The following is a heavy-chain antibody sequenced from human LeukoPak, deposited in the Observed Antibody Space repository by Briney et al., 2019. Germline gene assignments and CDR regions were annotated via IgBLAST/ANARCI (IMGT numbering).Heavy chain of an antibody. D-gene: IGHD4-17*01. J-gene: IGHJ3*02. CDR3: ARDPNGDYIGAVDM. V-gene: IGHV3-23*01. CDR1: GFTFSAYA. Sequence: PGGSLRLSCTASGFTFSAYAMMWVRQAPGKGPEWVSAIRGGGTSEFYADSVKGRFRISRDNSKDTLFLQMNSLRAEDTAVYYCARDPNGDYIGAVDMWGPGTMVTVSS. CDR2: IRGGGTSE.